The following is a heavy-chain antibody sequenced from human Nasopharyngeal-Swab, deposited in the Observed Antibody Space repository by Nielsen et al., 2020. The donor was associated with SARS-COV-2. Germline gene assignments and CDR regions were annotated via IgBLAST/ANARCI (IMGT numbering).Heavy chain of an antibody. D-gene: IGHD2-15*01. CDR3: AKDVPFGGDYYGMDV. Sequence: GGSLTLSCAASGLTLDDYATHWVRQAPGKGLEWVSCISWVSGSIGYADSGKGRFTIARDNAKNSLYLQMNSLRAEDTALYYCAKDVPFGGDYYGMDVWGQGTTVTVSS. CDR1: GLTLDDYA. V-gene: IGHV3-9*01. J-gene: IGHJ6*02. CDR2: ISWVSGSI.